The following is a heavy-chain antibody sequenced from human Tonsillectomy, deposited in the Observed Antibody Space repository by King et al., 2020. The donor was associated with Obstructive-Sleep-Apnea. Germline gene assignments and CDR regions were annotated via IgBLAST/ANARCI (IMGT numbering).Heavy chain of an antibody. CDR3: AKDVLGYCSSASCYLVDY. Sequence: VQLVESGGGLVQPGGSLRLSCAASGFIFSSYAMSWVRQAPGEGLEWVSAISGSGGSSYYADSVKGRFILSRDNSKNTLYLQMSSLRAEDTAVYYCAKDVLGYCSSASCYLVDYWGQGTLVTVSS. D-gene: IGHD2-2*01. CDR1: GFIFSSYA. CDR2: ISGSGGSS. V-gene: IGHV3-23*04. J-gene: IGHJ4*02.